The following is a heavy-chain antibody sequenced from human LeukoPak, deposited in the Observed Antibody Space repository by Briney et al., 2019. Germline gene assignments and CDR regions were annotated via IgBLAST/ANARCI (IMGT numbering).Heavy chain of an antibody. V-gene: IGHV3-23*01. D-gene: IGHD3-16*02. J-gene: IGHJ3*02. CDR3: AKDPHAIMITFGGVIVTAFDI. CDR2: ISGSGGST. CDR1: GFTFSSYA. Sequence: GGSLRLSCAASGFTFSSYAMSWVRQAPGKGLEWVSAISGSGGSTYYADSVKGRFTISRDNSKNTLYLQMNSLRAEDTAVYYCAKDPHAIMITFGGVIVTAFDIWGQGTMVTVSS.